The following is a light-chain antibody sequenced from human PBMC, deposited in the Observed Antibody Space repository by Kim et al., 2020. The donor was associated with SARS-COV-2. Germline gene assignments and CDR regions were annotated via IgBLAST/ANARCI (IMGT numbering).Light chain of an antibody. Sequence: VALWQTARMTCGGNNIGSKNVHWYQQKPGQAPVLVIYRDSNRPSGIPERVSGSNSGNTATLTISRAQAGDEADYYCQVWDSSTAVVFGGGTQLTVL. V-gene: IGLV3-9*01. CDR2: RDS. J-gene: IGLJ2*01. CDR3: QVWDSSTAVV. CDR1: NIGSKN.